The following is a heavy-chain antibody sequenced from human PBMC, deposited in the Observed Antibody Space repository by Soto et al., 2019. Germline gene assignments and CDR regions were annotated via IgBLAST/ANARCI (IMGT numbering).Heavy chain of an antibody. D-gene: IGHD3-9*01. CDR3: ANGPAPYGLLTHDY. Sequence: PGGTLRLSCAASGFSFRNYAMSWLRQAPGQGLEWISTLTGSSSNTYYADSVKGRFAISRDNSRNTLYLQMHSLTAEDTAVYYCANGPAPYGLLTHDYWGQGTLVTVSS. CDR2: LTGSSSNT. V-gene: IGHV3-23*01. J-gene: IGHJ4*02. CDR1: GFSFRNYA.